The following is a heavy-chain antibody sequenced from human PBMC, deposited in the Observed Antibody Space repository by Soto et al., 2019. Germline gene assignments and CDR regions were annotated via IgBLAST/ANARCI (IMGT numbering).Heavy chain of an antibody. V-gene: IGHV3-23*01. CDR1: GFTFSSYA. CDR2: ISGSGGST. D-gene: IGHD5-18*01. J-gene: IGHJ4*02. Sequence: GGSLRLSCAASGFTFSSYAMSWVRQAPGKGLEWVSAISGSGGSTYYADSVKGRFTISRDNSKNTLYLQMNSLRAEDTAVYYCAKDSAGSYGPSHFDYWGQGTLVTVSS. CDR3: AKDSAGSYGPSHFDY.